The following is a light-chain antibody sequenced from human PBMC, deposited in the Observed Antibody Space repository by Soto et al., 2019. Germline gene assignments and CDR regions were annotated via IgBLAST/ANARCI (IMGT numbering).Light chain of an antibody. CDR3: QQRRNWPPVT. V-gene: IGKV3-11*01. J-gene: IGKJ4*01. CDR2: DAS. CDR1: QSVSSY. Sequence: EIVLTQSPATLSLSPGERATLSCRASQSVSSYLAWYQQKPGQAPRLLIYDASNRATGIPARFSGSGSGTDFPLNISSLEPEDFAIYYCQQRRNWPPVTFGGGTKVEIK.